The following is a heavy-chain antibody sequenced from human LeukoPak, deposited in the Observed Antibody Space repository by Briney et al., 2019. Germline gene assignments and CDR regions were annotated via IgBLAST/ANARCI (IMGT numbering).Heavy chain of an antibody. V-gene: IGHV3-7*03. CDR2: ISHNGNVN. D-gene: IGHD3-22*01. CDR3: ARVRYYYDSSGYYDPGYYGMDV. CDR1: GFTFSSYW. Sequence: GGSLRLSCAASGFTFSSYWMNWARQAPGKGLEWVASISHNGNVNYYVDSVKGRFTISRDNAKNSLYLQMSNLRAEDTAVYYCARVRYYYDSSGYYDPGYYGMDVWGQGTTVTVSS. J-gene: IGHJ6*02.